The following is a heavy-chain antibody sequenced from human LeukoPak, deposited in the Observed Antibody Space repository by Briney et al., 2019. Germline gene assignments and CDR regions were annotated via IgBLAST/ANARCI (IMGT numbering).Heavy chain of an antibody. CDR1: GGSISSYF. Sequence: SETLSPTCTVSGGSISSYFWTWIRQPPGKGLEWIGYVYYSGSTNYNPSLKSRVTISVDTSKNQFSLKLSSVTAADTALYYCARERGNYPRGWFDPWGQGTLVTVSS. D-gene: IGHD1-26*01. CDR3: ARERGNYPRGWFDP. J-gene: IGHJ5*02. CDR2: VYYSGST. V-gene: IGHV4-59*01.